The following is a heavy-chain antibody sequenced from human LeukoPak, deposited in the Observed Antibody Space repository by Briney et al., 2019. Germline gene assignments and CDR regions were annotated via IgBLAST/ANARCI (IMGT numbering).Heavy chain of an antibody. CDR2: IKKKADGGTA. J-gene: IGHJ6*03. D-gene: IGHD3-22*01. V-gene: IGHV3-15*01. CDR3: AKAVVVMSQNYYYYYMDV. Sequence: GGSLRLSCAASEFTFSNAWMNWVRQAPGKGLEWVGRIKKKADGGTADYAAPVKGRFTISRDDSKNTLYLQMNSLRAEDTAVYFCAKAVVVMSQNYYYYYMDVWGKGTTVTVSS. CDR1: EFTFSNAW.